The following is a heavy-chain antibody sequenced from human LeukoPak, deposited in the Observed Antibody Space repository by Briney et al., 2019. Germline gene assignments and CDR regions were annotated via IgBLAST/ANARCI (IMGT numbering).Heavy chain of an antibody. Sequence: SETLSLTCTVSGDLGSYYRTWIRQPPGKALEWIGLIFHSGTPKYNPSLTGRVVISTDASKSQISLKLSSLTAADTAVYYCARGRGGSWLPPFDPWGQGTLVTVSS. D-gene: IGHD6-13*01. CDR3: ARGRGGSWLPPFDP. CDR1: GDLGSYY. V-gene: IGHV4-59*01. CDR2: IFHSGTP. J-gene: IGHJ5*01.